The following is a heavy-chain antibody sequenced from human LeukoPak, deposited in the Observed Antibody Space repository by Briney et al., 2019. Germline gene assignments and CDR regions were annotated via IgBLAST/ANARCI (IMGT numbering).Heavy chain of an antibody. Sequence: PSETLSLTCTVSGGSISSYYWSWIRQPPGKGLEWIGYIYYSGSTNYSPSLKSRVTISVDTSKNQFSLKLSSVTAADTAVYYCARGKSSPTEKEDAFDIWGQGTMVTVSS. D-gene: IGHD6-13*01. J-gene: IGHJ3*02. CDR1: GGSISSYY. CDR3: ARGKSSPTEKEDAFDI. CDR2: IYYSGST. V-gene: IGHV4-59*01.